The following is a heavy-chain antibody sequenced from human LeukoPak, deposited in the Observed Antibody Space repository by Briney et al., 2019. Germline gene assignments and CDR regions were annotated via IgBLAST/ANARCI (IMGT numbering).Heavy chain of an antibody. V-gene: IGHV4-34*01. J-gene: IGHJ3*02. Sequence: PSETLSLTCAVYGGSFSGYYWSWIRQPPGKGLEWIGEINHSGSTNYNPSLKSRVTISVDTSKNQFSLKLSSVTAADTAVYYCARGQLELQSEQILAGAFDIWGQGTMVTVSS. CDR3: ARGQLELQSEQILAGAFDI. D-gene: IGHD1-7*01. CDR2: INHSGST. CDR1: GGSFSGYY.